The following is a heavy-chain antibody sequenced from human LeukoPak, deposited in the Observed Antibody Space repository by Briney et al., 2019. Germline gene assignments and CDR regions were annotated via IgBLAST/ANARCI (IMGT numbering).Heavy chain of an antibody. V-gene: IGHV6-1*01. CDR3: ARGGQGDGYSADEAFDI. Sequence: SQTLSLTCVISGDSVSTNSSWNWIRQSPSRGLEWLGRTYYRSKWYNDYVVSVKGRINISPDTSKNQFSLHPNSVTPEDTAVYFCARGGQGDGYSADEAFDIWGQGTMVTVS. CDR1: GDSVSTNSS. J-gene: IGHJ3*02. D-gene: IGHD5-18*01. CDR2: TYYRSKWYN.